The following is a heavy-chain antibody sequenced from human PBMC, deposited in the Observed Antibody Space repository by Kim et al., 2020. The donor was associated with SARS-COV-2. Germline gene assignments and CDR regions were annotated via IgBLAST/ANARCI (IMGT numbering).Heavy chain of an antibody. J-gene: IGHJ3*02. V-gene: IGHV3-30*04. CDR2: ISYDGSNK. CDR3: ASLSGDAFDI. CDR1: GFTFSSYA. Sequence: GGSLRLSCAASGFTFSSYAMHWVRQAPGKGLEWVAVISYDGSNKYYADSVKGRFTISRDNSKNTLYLQMNSLRAEDMAVYYCASLSGDAFDIWGQGTMVTVSS.